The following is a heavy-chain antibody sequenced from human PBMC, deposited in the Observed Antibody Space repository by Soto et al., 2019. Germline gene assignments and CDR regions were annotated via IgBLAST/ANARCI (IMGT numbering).Heavy chain of an antibody. Sequence: EVQLAESGGGLVQPGGSLRLSCAASGFTFSPYWMHWVRQAPGKGLVWVSRINPDGSSTNYADSVKGRFTISRDNAKNTLYLQMNSLRAEDTAVYYCGRGGSNSPNGMDVGGQGTTGTVAS. D-gene: IGHD4-4*01. V-gene: IGHV3-74*01. CDR2: INPDGSST. CDR3: GRGGSNSPNGMDV. CDR1: GFTFSPYW. J-gene: IGHJ6*02.